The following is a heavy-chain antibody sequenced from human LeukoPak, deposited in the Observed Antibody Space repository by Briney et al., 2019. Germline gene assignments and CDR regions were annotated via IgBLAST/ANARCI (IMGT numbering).Heavy chain of an antibody. J-gene: IGHJ5*02. CDR1: GGSISNKY. CDR3: ATLRQGLGGWFDP. D-gene: IGHD3-16*01. V-gene: IGHV4-59*01. Sequence: SETLSLTCTVSGGSISNKYWSWIRQPPGKGLEWSGYIYYSGGTNYNPSLKSRVTISVDTSKNQFSLKLSSVTAADTAVYYCATLRQGLGGWFDPWGQGTLVTVSS. CDR2: IYYSGGT.